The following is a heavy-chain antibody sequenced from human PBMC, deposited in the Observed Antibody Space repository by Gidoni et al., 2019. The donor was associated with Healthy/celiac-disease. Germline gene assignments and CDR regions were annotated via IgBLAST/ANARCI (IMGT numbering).Heavy chain of an antibody. V-gene: IGHV1-2*06. CDR1: GYTFTGDY. CDR2: INPNSGGT. Sequence: QVQLVPSGAEVKKPGASVKVSCKASGYTFTGDYMHWVRQAPGQGLEWMGRINPNSGGTNYAQKFQGRVTMTRDTSISTAYMELSRLRSDDTAVYYCARGGYDILTGYYSTEYFDYWGQGTLVTVSS. CDR3: ARGGYDILTGYYSTEYFDY. J-gene: IGHJ4*02. D-gene: IGHD3-9*01.